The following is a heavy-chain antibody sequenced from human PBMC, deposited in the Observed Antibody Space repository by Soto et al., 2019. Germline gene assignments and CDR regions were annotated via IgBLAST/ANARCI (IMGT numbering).Heavy chain of an antibody. CDR2: VYKSGST. J-gene: IGHJ4*02. V-gene: IGHV4-31*03. CDR3: ARDSGDVSGVGFDY. D-gene: IGHD3-3*01. CDR1: GHSISSSYFY. Sequence: QVRLQESGPGLVKPSETLSLTCTVSGHSISSSYFYWGWVRHHPGKGLEWIGYVYKSGSTYYNPPLKSRVTMSVDTSKNRFSLKVNSVTAADTAVYYCARDSGDVSGVGFDYWGQGIPVTVSS.